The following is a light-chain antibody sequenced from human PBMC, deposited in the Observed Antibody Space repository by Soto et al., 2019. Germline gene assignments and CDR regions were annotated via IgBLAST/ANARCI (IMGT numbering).Light chain of an antibody. V-gene: IGLV2-8*01. CDR2: EVS. J-gene: IGLJ1*01. Sequence: QSALTQPPFASGSPGQSVTISCTGTSSDVGGYNYVSWYQQHPGKAPKLMIYEVSKRPSGVPDRFSGSKSGNTASLTVSGLQAEDEANYNCSSYVGTNSYVFGTGTKLTVL. CDR1: SSDVGGYNY. CDR3: SSYVGTNSYV.